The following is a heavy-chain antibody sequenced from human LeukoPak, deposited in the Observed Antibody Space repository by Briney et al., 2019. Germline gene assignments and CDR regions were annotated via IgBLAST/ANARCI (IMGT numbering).Heavy chain of an antibody. Sequence: SETLSLTCTVSGGSISGYYWSWIRQPAGKGLEWIGRIYASGRTNYNPSLKSRVTVSLDTSKNQFSLKLRSVTAADTAVYYCARDHLTFGDDYWGQGTLVTVSS. J-gene: IGHJ4*02. CDR3: ARDHLTFGDDY. CDR2: IYASGRT. V-gene: IGHV4-4*07. CDR1: GGSISGYY. D-gene: IGHD3-10*01.